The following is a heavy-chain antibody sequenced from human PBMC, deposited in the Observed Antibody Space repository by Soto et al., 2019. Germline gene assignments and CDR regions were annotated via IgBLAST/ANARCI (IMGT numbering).Heavy chain of an antibody. CDR3: AKLGPYYDILTGSIFDY. CDR1: GFTFSSYA. V-gene: IGHV3-23*01. J-gene: IGHJ4*02. Sequence: GGSLRLSCAASGFTFSSYAMSWVRQAPGKGLEWVSAISGSGGSTYYADSVKGRFTISRDNSKNTLYLQMNSLRAEDTAVYYCAKLGPYYDILTGSIFDYWGQGTLVTVSS. CDR2: ISGSGGST. D-gene: IGHD3-9*01.